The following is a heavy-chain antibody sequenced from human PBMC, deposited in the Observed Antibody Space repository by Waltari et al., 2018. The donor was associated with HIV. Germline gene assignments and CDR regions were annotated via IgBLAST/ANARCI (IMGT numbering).Heavy chain of an antibody. J-gene: IGHJ4*02. Sequence: QLQLQESGPGLGKPSETLSLTCTVSGGSISSSSYYWGWIRQPPGKGLEWIGSIYYSGSTYYNPSRKSRVTISVDTSKNQFSLKLGSVTAADTAVYYCARGGPYDSSGYYNYWGQGTLVTVSS. CDR2: IYYSGST. CDR1: GGSISSSSYY. V-gene: IGHV4-39*01. D-gene: IGHD3-22*01. CDR3: ARGGPYDSSGYYNY.